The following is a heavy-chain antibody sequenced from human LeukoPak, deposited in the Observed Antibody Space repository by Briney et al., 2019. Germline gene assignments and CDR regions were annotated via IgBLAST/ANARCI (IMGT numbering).Heavy chain of an antibody. V-gene: IGHV3-30*03. CDR3: ATYYYGSGSKKGEYYFDY. CDR1: GFTFSSYG. CDR2: ISYDGSNK. J-gene: IGHJ4*02. Sequence: GGSLRLSCAGSGFTFSSYGMHWVRQAPGKGLEWVAVISYDGSNKYYADSVKGRFTISRDNSKNTLYLQMNSLRAEDTAVYYCATYYYGSGSKKGEYYFDYWGQGTLVTVSS. D-gene: IGHD3-10*01.